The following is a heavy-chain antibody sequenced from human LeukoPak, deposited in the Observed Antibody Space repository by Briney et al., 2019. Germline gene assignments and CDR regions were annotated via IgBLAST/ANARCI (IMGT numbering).Heavy chain of an antibody. CDR3: AKDSPYDFWSYYDY. D-gene: IGHD3-3*01. J-gene: IGHJ4*02. CDR2: ISGSCGST. Sequence: GGSLRLSCAASGFSFSSYAMSSVPAAPRKGLGRVSAISGSCGSTYYADSVKGRFTISRDNSKNTLYLQMNSLRAEDTAVYYCAKDSPYDFWSYYDYWGQGTLVTVSS. V-gene: IGHV3-23*01. CDR1: GFSFSSYA.